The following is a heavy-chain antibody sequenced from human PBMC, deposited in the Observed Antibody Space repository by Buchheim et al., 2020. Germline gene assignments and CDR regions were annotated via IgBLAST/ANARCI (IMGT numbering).Heavy chain of an antibody. CDR1: GFTFSSYG. CDR2: IRYDGSNK. Sequence: QVQLVESGGGVVQPGRSLRLSCAASGFTFSSYGMHWVRQAPGKGLEWVAFIRYDGSNKYYADSVKGRFTISRDNSKNTLYLQINSLRAEDTAVYYCAKGRIVGATWVYFDYWGQGTL. CDR3: AKGRIVGATWVYFDY. V-gene: IGHV3-30*02. J-gene: IGHJ4*02. D-gene: IGHD1-26*01.